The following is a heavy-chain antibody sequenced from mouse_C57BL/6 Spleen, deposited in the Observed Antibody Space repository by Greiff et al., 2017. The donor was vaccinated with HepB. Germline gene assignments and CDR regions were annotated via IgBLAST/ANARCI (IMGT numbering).Heavy chain of an antibody. CDR2: INPNNGGT. D-gene: IGHD2-4*01. Sequence: VQLQQSGPELVKPGASVKISCKASGYTFTDYYMNWVKQSHGKSLEWIGDINPNNGGTSYNQKFKGKATLTVDKSSSTAYMELRSLTSEDSAVSYCARLDYDGSWFAYWGQGTLVTVSA. J-gene: IGHJ3*01. CDR3: ARLDYDGSWFAY. CDR1: GYTFTDYY. V-gene: IGHV1-26*01.